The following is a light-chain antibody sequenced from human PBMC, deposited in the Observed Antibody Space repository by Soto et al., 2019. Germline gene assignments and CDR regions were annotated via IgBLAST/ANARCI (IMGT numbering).Light chain of an antibody. V-gene: IGLV7-46*01. J-gene: IGLJ2*01. CDR3: LLSYSGAQDVV. CDR2: DTS. Sequence: QAVVTQEPSLTVSPGGTVTLTCGSSTGAVTSGHYPYWFQQKPGQAPRTLIYDTSNKHSWTPARFSGSLLGGKADLTLSGAQPEDEAEYYCLLSYSGAQDVVFGGGTKLTVL. CDR1: TGAVTSGHY.